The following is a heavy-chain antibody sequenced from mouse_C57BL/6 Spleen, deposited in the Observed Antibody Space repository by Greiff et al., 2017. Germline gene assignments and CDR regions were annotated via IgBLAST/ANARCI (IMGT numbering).Heavy chain of an antibody. Sequence: EVQGVESGGGLVKPGGSLKLSCAASGFTFSDYGMHWVRQAPEKGLEWVAYISSGSSTIYYADTVKGRFTISRDNAKNTLFLKVNRRRSEDTAMDYCARPGYTREAMDYWGQGTSVTVSS. CDR2: ISSGSSTI. CDR3: ARPGYTREAMDY. V-gene: IGHV5-17*01. CDR1: GFTFSDYG. D-gene: IGHD3-2*02. J-gene: IGHJ4*01.